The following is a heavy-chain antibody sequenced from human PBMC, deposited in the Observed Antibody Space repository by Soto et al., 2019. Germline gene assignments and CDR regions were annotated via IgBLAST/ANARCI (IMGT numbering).Heavy chain of an antibody. Sequence: ESGGGVVQPGRSLRLSCAASGFTFSSYGMHWVRQAPGKGLEWVAVISYDGSNKYYADSVKGRFTISRDNSKNTLYLQMNSLRAEDTAVYYCAKDRVGSAFDIWGQGTMVTVSS. D-gene: IGHD1-26*01. CDR1: GFTFSSYG. V-gene: IGHV3-30*18. CDR2: ISYDGSNK. CDR3: AKDRVGSAFDI. J-gene: IGHJ3*02.